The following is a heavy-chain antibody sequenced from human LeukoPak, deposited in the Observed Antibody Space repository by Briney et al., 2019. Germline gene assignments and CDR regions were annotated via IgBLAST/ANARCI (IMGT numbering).Heavy chain of an antibody. J-gene: IGHJ4*02. CDR1: GFTFDDYA. D-gene: IGHD3-10*01. CDR2: ISWNSGSI. CDR3: AKDNGPYYYGSGSYYRFDY. V-gene: IGHV3-9*01. Sequence: GGSLRLSCAASGFTFDDYAMHWVRQAPGKGLEWVSGISWNSGSIGYADSVKGRFTISRDNAKNSLYLQMNSLRAEDTALYYCAKDNGPYYYGSGSYYRFDYWGQGTLVTVSS.